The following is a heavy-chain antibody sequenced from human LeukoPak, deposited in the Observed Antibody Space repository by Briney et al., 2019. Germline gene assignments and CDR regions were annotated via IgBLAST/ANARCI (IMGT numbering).Heavy chain of an antibody. CDR3: ARDQNGVDFDY. V-gene: IGHV1-2*02. D-gene: IGHD1-1*01. Sequence: ASVKVSCKASGYTFTGYYMHWVRQAPGQGLEWMGWITPNSGGTNYAQKFQGRVTMTRDTSISTAYMEMSRLRSDDTAVYYCARDQNGVDFDYWGQGTLVTVSS. J-gene: IGHJ4*02. CDR1: GYTFTGYY. CDR2: ITPNSGGT.